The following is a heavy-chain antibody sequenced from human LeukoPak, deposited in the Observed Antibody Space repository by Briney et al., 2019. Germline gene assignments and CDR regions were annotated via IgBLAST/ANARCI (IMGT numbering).Heavy chain of an antibody. CDR2: IYYSGST. J-gene: IGHJ4*02. Sequence: PSETLSLTCTVSGGSISSGDYYWSWIRQPPGKGLEWIGYIYYSGSTYYNPSLKSRVTISVDTSKNQFSLKLSSVTAADTAVYYCAREDAGIAAAGLDYWGQGTLVTVSS. D-gene: IGHD6-13*01. CDR1: GGSISSGDYY. CDR3: AREDAGIAAAGLDY. V-gene: IGHV4-30-4*01.